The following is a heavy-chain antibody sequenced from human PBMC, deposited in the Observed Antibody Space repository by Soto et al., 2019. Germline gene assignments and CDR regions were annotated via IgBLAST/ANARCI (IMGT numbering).Heavy chain of an antibody. CDR1: LDSISNSY. D-gene: IGHD3-22*01. Sequence: QVQLLESGPGLVKPSETLSLTCSVSLDSISNSYWTWIRQPAGKGLEWIGHIYSSGNANYNPSLKSRVTMSLDTSKNQFSLSLKSVTAADTAIYYCAKGRGFYSDNYVDPLGQGTQVTVAS. V-gene: IGHV4-4*07. J-gene: IGHJ5*02. CDR2: IYSSGNA. CDR3: AKGRGFYSDNYVDP.